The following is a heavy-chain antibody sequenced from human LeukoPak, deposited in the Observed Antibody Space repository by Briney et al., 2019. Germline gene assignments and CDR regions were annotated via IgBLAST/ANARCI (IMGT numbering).Heavy chain of an antibody. CDR2: INPNSGGT. CDR1: GYTFTGYY. D-gene: IGHD2-2*01. V-gene: IGHV1-2*04. Sequence: GASVKVSCKASGYTFTGYYMHWVRQAPGQGLEWMGWINPNSGGTNYAQKFQGWVTMTRDTSISTAYMELSRLRSDDTAVYYCARVRCSSTSCRGYYYGMDVWGQGTTVTVSS. J-gene: IGHJ6*02. CDR3: ARVRCSSTSCRGYYYGMDV.